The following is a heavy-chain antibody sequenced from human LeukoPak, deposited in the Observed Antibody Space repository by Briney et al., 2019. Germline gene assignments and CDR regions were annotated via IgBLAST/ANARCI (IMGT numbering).Heavy chain of an antibody. V-gene: IGHV1-69*05. D-gene: IGHD2-15*01. J-gene: IGHJ5*02. CDR3: ARDWSYCSGGSCHSRFWFDP. CDR2: IIPIFGTA. Sequence: SVKVSCKASGGTFSSYAISWVRQAPGQGLEWMGGIIPIFGTANYAQKFQGRVTMTRDTSTSTVYMELSSLRSEDTAIYYCARDWSYCSGGSCHSRFWFDPWGQGTLVTASP. CDR1: GGTFSSYA.